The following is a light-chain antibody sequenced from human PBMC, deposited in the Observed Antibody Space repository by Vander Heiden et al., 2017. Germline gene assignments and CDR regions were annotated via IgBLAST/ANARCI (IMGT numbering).Light chain of an antibody. CDR3: AIWYSSTVV. CDR2: YNSDSDK. J-gene: IGLJ2*01. Sequence: QPVLTQPASLSASPGASARFTCTLRSGINVGTYRIYWYQQNPGSLPRYLMRYNSDSDKQQGSGVPSRFSGSKDASTNAGLLLISGLQSEDEADYYCAIWYSSTVVFGGGTKLTGL. CDR1: SGINVGTYR. V-gene: IGLV5-39*01.